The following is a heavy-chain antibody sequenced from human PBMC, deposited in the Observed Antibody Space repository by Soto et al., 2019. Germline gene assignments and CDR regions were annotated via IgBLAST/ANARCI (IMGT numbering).Heavy chain of an antibody. CDR2: IYHSGST. CDR3: ARGAYYYDSSGYHYYFDY. J-gene: IGHJ4*02. CDR1: GGSISSGGYS. Sequence: PSETLSLTCAVSGGSISSGGYSWSWIRQPPGKGLEWIGYIYHSGSTYYNPSLKSRVTISVDRSKNQFSLKLSSVTAADTAVYYCARGAYYYDSSGYHYYFDYWGQGTLVTVPS. D-gene: IGHD3-22*01. V-gene: IGHV4-30-2*01.